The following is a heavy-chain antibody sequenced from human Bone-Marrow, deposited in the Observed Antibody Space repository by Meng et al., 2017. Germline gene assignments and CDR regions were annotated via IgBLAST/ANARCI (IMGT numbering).Heavy chain of an antibody. J-gene: IGHJ4*02. CDR3: ARDDYGVILGY. D-gene: IGHD4-17*01. Sequence: GESLKISCAASGFTFSDYYMNWVRQAPGKGLEWVANIKQDGSEKYYVDSVKGRFTISRDNAKNSLYLQMNSLRAEDTAVYYCARDDYGVILGYWGQGTLVTVSS. CDR1: GFTFSDYY. CDR2: IKQDGSEK. V-gene: IGHV3-7*01.